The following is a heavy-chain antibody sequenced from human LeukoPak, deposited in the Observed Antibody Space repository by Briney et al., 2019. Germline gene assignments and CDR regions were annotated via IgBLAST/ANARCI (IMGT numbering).Heavy chain of an antibody. J-gene: IGHJ3*02. CDR2: ISAYTGNT. V-gene: IGHV1-18*01. Sequence: ASVKVSCKASGYTFSTYGISWERHAPGQGLEWMGWISAYTGNTNYAQNVQGRVTMTTDTSTSTAYLELRSLRSDDTAVYYCARDCGNCGGAPDDTFDIWGQGTMVTVSS. D-gene: IGHD2-21*01. CDR1: GYTFSTYG. CDR3: ARDCGNCGGAPDDTFDI.